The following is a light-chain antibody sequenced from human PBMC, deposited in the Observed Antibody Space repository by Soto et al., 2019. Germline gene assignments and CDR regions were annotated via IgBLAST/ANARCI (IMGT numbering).Light chain of an antibody. CDR1: QIVRSN. CDR3: QHYGSSLPWT. Sequence: EVVITQSPSTLSVSPGERVTLSCRASQIVRSNLAWYQQKPGQSPRLLIYGASTRATGIPARFSGSGSGTDFSLTISRLEPEDFALYYCQHYGSSLPWTFGQRTNV. V-gene: IGKV3-15*01. CDR2: GAS. J-gene: IGKJ1*01.